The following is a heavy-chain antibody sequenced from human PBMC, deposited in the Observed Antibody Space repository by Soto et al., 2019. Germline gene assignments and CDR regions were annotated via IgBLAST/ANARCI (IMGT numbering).Heavy chain of an antibody. V-gene: IGHV3-64*01. CDR2: ISSNGGST. D-gene: IGHD5-18*01. CDR1: GFTFSSYA. Sequence: EVQLVESGGDLVQPGGSLRLSCAASGFTFSSYAMHWVRQAPGKGLEYVSAISSNGGSTYYANSVKGRFTISRDNSKNTLYLQMGSLRAEDMAVYYCASGGYSYGYPSSFDYWGQGTLVTVSS. CDR3: ASGGYSYGYPSSFDY. J-gene: IGHJ4*02.